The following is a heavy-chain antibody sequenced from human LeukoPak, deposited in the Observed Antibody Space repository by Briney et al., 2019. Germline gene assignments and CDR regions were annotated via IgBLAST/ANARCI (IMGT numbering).Heavy chain of an antibody. V-gene: IGHV1-24*01. CDR2: FDPEDGET. J-gene: IGHJ4*02. D-gene: IGHD2-15*01. Sequence: ASVKVSCKVSGYTLTELSMHWVRQAPGKGLEWMGGFDPEDGETIYAQKFQGRVTMTEDTSTDTAYMELGSLRSEDTAVYYCATGYCSGGSCYSFDYWGQGTLVTVSS. CDR3: ATGYCSGGSCYSFDY. CDR1: GYTLTELS.